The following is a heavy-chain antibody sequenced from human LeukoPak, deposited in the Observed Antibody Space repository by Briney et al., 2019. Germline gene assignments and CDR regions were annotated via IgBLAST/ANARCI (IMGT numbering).Heavy chain of an antibody. V-gene: IGHV4-30-4*01. D-gene: IGHD3-3*01. J-gene: IGHJ4*02. Sequence: SQTLSLTCTVSGDSISSGDYYWSWIRQPPGKGLEWIGYIYYSGSTYYNPSLKSRVTISVDTSKNQFSLRLSSVTAADTAVYYCAREPIYDFWSGEAGYWGQGTLVTVSS. CDR3: AREPIYDFWSGEAGY. CDR1: GDSISSGDYY. CDR2: IYYSGST.